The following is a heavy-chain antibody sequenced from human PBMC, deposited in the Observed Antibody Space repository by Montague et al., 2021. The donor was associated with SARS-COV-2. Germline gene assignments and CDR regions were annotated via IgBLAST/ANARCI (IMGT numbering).Heavy chain of an antibody. D-gene: IGHD2-21*02. CDR3: ARAPCVGDCNSLAIWFDP. CDR1: GYSISSGYF. V-gene: IGHV4-38-2*02. CDR2: IYHAGYI. Sequence: SETLSLTCTVFGYSISSGYFWAWLRQPPGKGLEWIGSIYHAGYIHYNPSLKSRVSIFIDTSRNQISLRVTDVAAADTAVYYCARAPCVGDCNSLAIWFDPWGQETLVSVSS. J-gene: IGHJ5*02.